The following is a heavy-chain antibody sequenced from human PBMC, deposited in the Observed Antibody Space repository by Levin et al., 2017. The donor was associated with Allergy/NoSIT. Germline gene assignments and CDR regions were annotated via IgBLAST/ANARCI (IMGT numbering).Heavy chain of an antibody. Sequence: GGSLRLSCAASGFTVSSNYMSWVRQAPGKGLEWVSVIYSGGSTYYADSVKGRFTISRDNSKNTLYLQMNSLRAEDTAVYYCASQTGYSYGRDYWGQGTLVTVSS. CDR3: ASQTGYSYGRDY. V-gene: IGHV3-66*04. J-gene: IGHJ4*02. CDR2: IYSGGST. D-gene: IGHD5-18*01. CDR1: GFTVSSNY.